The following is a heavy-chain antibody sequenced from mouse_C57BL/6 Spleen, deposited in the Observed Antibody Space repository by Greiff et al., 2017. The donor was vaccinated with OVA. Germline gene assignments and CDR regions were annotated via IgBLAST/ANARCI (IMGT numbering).Heavy chain of an antibody. CDR2: IYPGSGST. D-gene: IGHD2-4*01. V-gene: IGHV1-55*01. CDR3: ESSRYDYDGFYYAMDY. Sequence: QVQLQQPGAELVKPGASVKMSCKASGYTFTSYWITWVKQRPGQGLEWIGDIYPGSGSTNYNEKFKSKATLTVDTSSSTAYMQLSSLTSEDSAVYYCESSRYDYDGFYYAMDYWGQGTTVTVSS. CDR1: GYTFTSYW. J-gene: IGHJ4*01.